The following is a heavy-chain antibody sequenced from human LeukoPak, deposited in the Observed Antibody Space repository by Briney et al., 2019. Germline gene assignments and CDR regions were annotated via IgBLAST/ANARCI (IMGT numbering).Heavy chain of an antibody. CDR1: GFTFNSHW. CDR2: INTDGVTT. CDR3: VRGGGFSYGEIEF. J-gene: IGHJ4*02. D-gene: IGHD4/OR15-4a*01. V-gene: IGHV3-74*01. Sequence: GGSLRLSCAASGFTFNSHWMHWVRQAPGKGLVWVSRINTDGVTTNYADAVKGRFTISRDNAKNTLYLQMSSLRADDTAIYYCVRGGGFSYGEIEFGGQGTLVTVSS.